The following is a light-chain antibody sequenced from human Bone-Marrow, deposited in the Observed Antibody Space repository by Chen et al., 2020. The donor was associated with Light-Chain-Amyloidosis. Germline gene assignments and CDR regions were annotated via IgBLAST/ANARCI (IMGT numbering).Light chain of an antibody. CDR2: NIS. Sequence: QSALTQPASVPASPGQAITIPCTGTTSDIGTYDFVSWYQKFPDRAPKLIIFNISVRSSGTSRRFSGSKSGNTASLTISGLQPDDEGVYFCASYAKGNIVVFGGGSTLTV. V-gene: IGLV2-23*02. J-gene: IGLJ2*01. CDR1: TSDIGTYDF. CDR3: ASYAKGNIVV.